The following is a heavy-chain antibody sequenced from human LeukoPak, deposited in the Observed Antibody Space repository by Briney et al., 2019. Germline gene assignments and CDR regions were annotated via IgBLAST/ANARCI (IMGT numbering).Heavy chain of an antibody. Sequence: SETLSLTCAVYGGSFSGYYWSWIRQPQGKGLEWIGEINHSGSTNYNPSLKSRVTISVDTSKNQFSLKLSSVTAADTAVYYCARGRSRSPQGPIWGQGTMVTVSS. D-gene: IGHD6-6*01. V-gene: IGHV4-34*01. CDR3: ARGRSRSPQGPI. CDR1: GGSFSGYY. J-gene: IGHJ3*02. CDR2: INHSGST.